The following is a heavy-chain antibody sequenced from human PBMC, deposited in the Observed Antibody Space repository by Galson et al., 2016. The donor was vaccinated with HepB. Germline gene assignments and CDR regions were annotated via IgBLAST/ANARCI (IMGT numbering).Heavy chain of an antibody. CDR2: IFYSGTT. V-gene: IGHV4-39*01. J-gene: IGHJ2*01. CDR3: ARQETGWTDNLLWYFDP. CDR1: GGSISSGSFY. D-gene: IGHD3/OR15-3a*01. Sequence: SETLSLTCSVSGGSISSGSFYWGWVRQPPGKGLEWIGSIFYSGTTSYNPSLKSRVTISVATSKNQFSLRLNSVTAADTAVYYCARQETGWTDNLLWYFDPWGRGTLVTVSS.